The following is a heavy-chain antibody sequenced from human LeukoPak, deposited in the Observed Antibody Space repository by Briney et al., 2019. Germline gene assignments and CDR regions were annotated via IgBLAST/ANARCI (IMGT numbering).Heavy chain of an antibody. CDR1: YX. CDR2: ISSSSSYI. CDR3: ARADFGWFGELLDY. D-gene: IGHD3-10*01. J-gene: IGHJ4*02. Sequence: YXXNXVRQAPGKGLEWVSSISSSSSYIYYADSVKGRFTISRDNAKNSLYLQMNSLRAEDTAVYYCARADFGWFGELLDYWGQGTLVTVSS. V-gene: IGHV3-21*01.